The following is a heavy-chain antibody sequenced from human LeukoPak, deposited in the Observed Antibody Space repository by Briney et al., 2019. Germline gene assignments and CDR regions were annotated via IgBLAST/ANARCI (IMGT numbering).Heavy chain of an antibody. CDR3: ARDLKRYCSSTSCDY. V-gene: IGHV3-48*01. CDR2: ISSSSSTI. D-gene: IGHD2-2*01. CDR1: GFTFSSYS. J-gene: IGHJ4*02. Sequence: PGGSLRLSCAASGFTFSSYSMNWVRPAPGKGLEWVSYISSSSSTIYYADSVKGRFTISRDNAKNSLYLQMNSLRAEDTAVYYCARDLKRYCSSTSCDYWGQGTLVTVSS.